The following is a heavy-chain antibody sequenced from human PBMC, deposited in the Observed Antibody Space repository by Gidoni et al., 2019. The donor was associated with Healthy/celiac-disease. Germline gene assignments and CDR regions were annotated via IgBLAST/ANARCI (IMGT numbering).Heavy chain of an antibody. CDR1: AFTFSSYN. D-gene: IGHD6-13*01. CDR3: ARDTGSWYQEFDY. J-gene: IGHJ4*02. V-gene: IGHV3-21*01. CDR2: ISSSSSYI. Sequence: EVQLVESGGGLVKTGGSLRLSCAASAFTFSSYNMNWVRQAPGKGLEWVSSISSSSSYIYYADSVKGRFTISRDNAKNSLYLQMNSLRAEDTAVYYCARDTGSWYQEFDYWGQGTLVTVSS.